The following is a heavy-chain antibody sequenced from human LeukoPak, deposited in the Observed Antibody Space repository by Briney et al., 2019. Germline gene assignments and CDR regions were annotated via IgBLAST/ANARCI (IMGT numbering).Heavy chain of an antibody. J-gene: IGHJ4*02. D-gene: IGHD3-10*01. V-gene: IGHV6-1*01. CDR3: ERARLHHNYGSGTSFDY. CDR2: TYYRSAWYS. CDR1: GDSVSSSSAA. Sequence: SQTLSLTCAISGDSVSSSSAAWNWIRQSPSRGLEWLGRTYYRSAWYSDYAEAVKSRITINPDTPKNQFSRQLNSVTPEDTAVYYCERARLHHNYGSGTSFDYWGQRTLVTVSS.